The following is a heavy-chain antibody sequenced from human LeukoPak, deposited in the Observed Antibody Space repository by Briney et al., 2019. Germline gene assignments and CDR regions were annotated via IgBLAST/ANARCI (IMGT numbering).Heavy chain of an antibody. D-gene: IGHD3-22*01. CDR2: IYPGDSDI. CDR1: GYSFTSYW. CDR3: ASGRHYYDTRPDAFDI. J-gene: IGHJ3*02. V-gene: IGHV5-51*01. Sequence: GESLKISCKGSGYSFTSYWIGWERQMPGKGLEWMGIIYPGDSDIRYSPSFQGQVTISADKSISTAYLQWSSLKASDTAMYYCASGRHYYDTRPDAFDIWGQGTMVTVSS.